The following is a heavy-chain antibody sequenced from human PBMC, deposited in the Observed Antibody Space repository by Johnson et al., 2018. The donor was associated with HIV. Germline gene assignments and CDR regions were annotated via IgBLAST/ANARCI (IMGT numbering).Heavy chain of an antibody. J-gene: IGHJ3*02. V-gene: IGHV3-66*01. CDR2: IYSGGST. CDR1: GFTVRSNY. CDR3: ARESRLASNAFDI. Sequence: VQLVESGGGLVQPGGSLRLSCAASGFTVRSNYMSWVRQAPGKGREWVSVIYSGGSTYYADSVKGRFTISRDNSTNTLYLQMNSLRAEDTAVYYCARESRLASNAFDIWGQGTMVTVSS.